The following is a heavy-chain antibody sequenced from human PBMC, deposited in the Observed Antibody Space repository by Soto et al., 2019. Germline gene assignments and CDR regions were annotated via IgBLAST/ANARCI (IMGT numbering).Heavy chain of an antibody. V-gene: IGHV1-46*01. D-gene: IGHD4-4*01. CDR2: INPRDGST. CDR3: ARDQNSVHFDY. CDR1: GYTLTTYY. J-gene: IGHJ4*02. Sequence: QVHLVQSGAEVKKPWSSVKISCKASGYTLTTYYMHWVRQAPGQGLEWMGIINPRDGSTTYAQKFQGILTMTRDTTTSTVYMEVRSLSSEDTAIYYCARDQNSVHFDYWGQGTPVTVSS.